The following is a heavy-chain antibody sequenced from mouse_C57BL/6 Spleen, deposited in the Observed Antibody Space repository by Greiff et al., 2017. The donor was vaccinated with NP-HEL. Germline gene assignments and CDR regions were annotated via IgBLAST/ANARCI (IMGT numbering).Heavy chain of an antibody. CDR1: GYTFTSYW. CDR2: IHPNSGST. J-gene: IGHJ2*01. V-gene: IGHV1-64*01. D-gene: IGHD2-4*01. Sequence: QVQLQQPGAELVKPWASVKLSCKASGYTFTSYWMHWVKQRPGQGLEWIGMIHPNSGSTNYNEKFKSKATLTVDKSSSTAYMQLSSLTSEDSAVYYCAREDYDVEVDYWGQGTTLTVSS. CDR3: AREDYDVEVDY.